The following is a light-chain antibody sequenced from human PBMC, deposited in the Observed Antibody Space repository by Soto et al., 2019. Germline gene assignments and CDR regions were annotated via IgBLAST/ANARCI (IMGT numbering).Light chain of an antibody. J-gene: IGKJ1*01. CDR3: QQYGRSGT. CDR1: QSVRIN. Sequence: EIVMTQSPATLAVSPGERATLSCRASQSVRINVAWYQQKPGQAPRLLIYGASTRAAGIPDRFSGSGSGTDFTLTISRLEPEDFAVYYCQQYGRSGTFGQGTKVDIK. CDR2: GAS. V-gene: IGKV3-20*01.